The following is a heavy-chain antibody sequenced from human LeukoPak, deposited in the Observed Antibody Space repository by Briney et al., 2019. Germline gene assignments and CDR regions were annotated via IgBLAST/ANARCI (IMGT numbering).Heavy chain of an antibody. V-gene: IGHV3-48*01. CDR2: ITISSDTI. D-gene: IGHD6-19*01. Sequence: GGSLRLSCAASGFTFSSHSMNWVRQAPGKGPEWISFITISSDTIHYADSVKGRFTISRDNAKNSLFLQMDSLRAEDTAVYYCAKSHSRGWGPFDCWGQGTLITVSS. CDR3: AKSHSRGWGPFDC. CDR1: GFTFSSHS. J-gene: IGHJ4*02.